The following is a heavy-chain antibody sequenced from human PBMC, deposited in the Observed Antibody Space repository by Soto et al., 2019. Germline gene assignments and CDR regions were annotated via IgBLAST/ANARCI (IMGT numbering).Heavy chain of an antibody. CDR1: GFTFTSYS. CDR3: ARDDSSGYNLFDY. Sequence: GGSLRLSCAASGFTFTSYSMNWVRQTPGKGLEWVSYISSSSSTIYYADSVKGRFTISRDNAKNSLYLQMNSLRDEDTAVYYCARDDSSGYNLFDYWGQGTQVTVSS. J-gene: IGHJ4*02. V-gene: IGHV3-48*02. D-gene: IGHD3-22*01. CDR2: ISSSSSTI.